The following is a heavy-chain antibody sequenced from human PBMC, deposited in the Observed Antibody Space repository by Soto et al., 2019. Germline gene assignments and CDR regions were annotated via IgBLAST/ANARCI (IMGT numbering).Heavy chain of an antibody. CDR2: IWIYASHE. Sequence: QVHLVESGGGVVQPGTSLRLSCAASGFSFSDYGMHWVRQAPGKGLEWLTIIWIYASHEYYADSVKGRFTISRDNSNNSLYLQLNSLTADDTAVYFCARDKVMATADGPLGNGLDVWVQGTAVTVSS. CDR3: ARDKVMATADGPLGNGLDV. J-gene: IGHJ6*02. D-gene: IGHD6-13*01. V-gene: IGHV3-33*01. CDR1: GFSFSDYG.